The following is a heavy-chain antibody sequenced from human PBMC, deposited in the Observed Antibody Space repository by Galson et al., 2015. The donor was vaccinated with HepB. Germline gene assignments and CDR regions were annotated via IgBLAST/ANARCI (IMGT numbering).Heavy chain of an antibody. CDR1: GGTLSRYG. CDR3: ATVGGGSHLYYFDN. Sequence: SVKVSCKASGGTLSRYGFSWVRQAPGQGPEWMGRIMPIVDVANYEEKFQGRVTITADKSTSTVYLELNRLRSEDTAIYYCATVGGGSHLYYFDNWGQGTLVTVSS. J-gene: IGHJ4*02. CDR2: IMPIVDVA. V-gene: IGHV1-69*04. D-gene: IGHD6-19*01.